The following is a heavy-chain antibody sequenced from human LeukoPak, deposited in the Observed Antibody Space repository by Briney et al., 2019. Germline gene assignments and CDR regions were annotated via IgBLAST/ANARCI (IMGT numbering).Heavy chain of an antibody. Sequence: GASVKVSCKASGYTFTSYDINWVRQATGQGLEWMGWMNPNSGNTGYAQKFQGRVTITRNTSISTAYMELSSLRSEDTAVYYCARFTPYGLDAFDIWGQGTMVTDSS. CDR3: ARFTPYGLDAFDI. CDR2: MNPNSGNT. J-gene: IGHJ3*02. V-gene: IGHV1-8*03. CDR1: GYTFTSYD. D-gene: IGHD3-16*01.